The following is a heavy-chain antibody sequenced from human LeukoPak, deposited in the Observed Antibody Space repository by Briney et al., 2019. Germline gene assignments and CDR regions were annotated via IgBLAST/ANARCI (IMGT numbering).Heavy chain of an antibody. J-gene: IGHJ4*02. Sequence: GGSLRLSCAASGFTFSDCDMHWVRQATGNGLEWVSSIGTAGDTYYTGSVKGRFTISRENAKNSLYLQMNSLRAGDTAVYYCARVAKERVGGVYYFDYWGQGTLVTVSS. V-gene: IGHV3-13*01. CDR1: GFTFSDCD. CDR3: ARVAKERVGGVYYFDY. CDR2: IGTAGDT. D-gene: IGHD1-1*01.